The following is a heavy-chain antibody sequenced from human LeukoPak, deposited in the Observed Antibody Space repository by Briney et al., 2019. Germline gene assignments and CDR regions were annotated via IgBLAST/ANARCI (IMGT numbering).Heavy chain of an antibody. J-gene: IGHJ4*02. CDR3: ARDKSRGGWLQLRDYFDY. CDR2: INTNTGNP. D-gene: IGHD5-24*01. V-gene: IGHV7-4-1*02. CDR1: GYTFTSYA. Sequence: GASVKVSCKASGYTFTSYAMNWVRQAPGQGLEWMGWINTNTGNPTYAQGFTGRFVFSLDTSVSTAYLQISSLKAEDTAVYYCARDKSRGGWLQLRDYFDYWGQGTLVTVSS.